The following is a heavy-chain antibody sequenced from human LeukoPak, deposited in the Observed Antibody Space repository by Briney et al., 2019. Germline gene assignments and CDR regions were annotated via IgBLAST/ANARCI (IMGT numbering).Heavy chain of an antibody. D-gene: IGHD1-26*01. CDR3: ARGIATITQDSFDV. J-gene: IGHJ3*01. Sequence: SETLSLTCTVSGGSISNYYWSWIRQSAGKGLEWIGRIHSSGSTNFNPSLRSRVTMSADTSKHQFSLWLTSVTAADTALYHCARGIATITQDSFDVWGLGTMVTVSS. V-gene: IGHV4-4*07. CDR2: IHSSGST. CDR1: GGSISNYY.